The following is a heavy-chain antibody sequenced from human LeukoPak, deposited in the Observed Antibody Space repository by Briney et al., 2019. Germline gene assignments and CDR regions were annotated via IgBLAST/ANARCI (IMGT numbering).Heavy chain of an antibody. CDR3: ARALGGDFWSGYFDDY. CDR1: GFTFSSYS. V-gene: IGHV3-21*01. CDR2: ISGSSSYI. D-gene: IGHD3-3*01. J-gene: IGHJ4*02. Sequence: MTGGSLRLSCAASGFTFSSYSMNWVRQAPGKGLEWVSSISGSSSYIYYADSVKGRFTISRDNAKNSLYLQMNSLRAEDTAVYYCARALGGDFWSGYFDDYWGQGTLVTVSS.